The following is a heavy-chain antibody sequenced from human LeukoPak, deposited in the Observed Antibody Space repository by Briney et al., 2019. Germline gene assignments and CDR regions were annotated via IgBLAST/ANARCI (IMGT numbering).Heavy chain of an antibody. Sequence: GGSLRLSCAASGFTVSNNYMSWVRQAPGKGLEWVSAIYGGGNTYYADSVKGRFTISRDNSKNTLYVQMNSLTAEDTAIYYCAKATGNLGNWGQGTLVTVSS. J-gene: IGHJ4*02. D-gene: IGHD1-1*01. V-gene: IGHV3-53*01. CDR1: GFTVSNNY. CDR2: IYGGGNT. CDR3: AKATGNLGN.